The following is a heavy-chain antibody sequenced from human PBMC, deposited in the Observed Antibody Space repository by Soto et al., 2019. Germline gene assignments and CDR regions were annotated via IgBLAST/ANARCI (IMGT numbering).Heavy chain of an antibody. Sequence: GGSLRLSCAVSGFICSSYDMGWVRQAPGKGLEWVSTILVGGSTHYEDSVKGRFTISRDTSKNTVYLQMNSLTAGDTAFYYCAKATATSGGAFEIYGQGTMVTVSS. CDR2: ILVGGST. CDR3: AKATATSGGAFEI. D-gene: IGHD1-1*01. J-gene: IGHJ3*02. CDR1: GFICSSYD. V-gene: IGHV3-23*01.